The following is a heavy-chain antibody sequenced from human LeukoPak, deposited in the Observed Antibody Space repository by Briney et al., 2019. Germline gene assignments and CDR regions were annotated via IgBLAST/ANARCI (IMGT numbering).Heavy chain of an antibody. CDR1: GYTFTGYY. D-gene: IGHD3-10*01. Sequence: GASVKVSCKASGYTFTGYYMHWVRQAPGQGLEWMGRINPNSGGTNYAQKFQGRVTMTRDTSISTAYMEPSRLRSDDTAVYYCARFDPSGSYYKSTNFDYWGQGTLVTVSS. V-gene: IGHV1-2*06. CDR2: INPNSGGT. CDR3: ARFDPSGSYYKSTNFDY. J-gene: IGHJ4*02.